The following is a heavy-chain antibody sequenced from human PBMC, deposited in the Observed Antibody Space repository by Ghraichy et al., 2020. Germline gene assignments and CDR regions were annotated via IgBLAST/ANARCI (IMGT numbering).Heavy chain of an antibody. CDR3: ARDMPREDY. J-gene: IGHJ4*02. Sequence: SCAASGFSFRNYWMHWVRQAPGKGPVWVSHIKGDGTDITYGDSVKGRFTISRDNVKNTLYLQMNDLRAEDTAIYYCARDMPREDYWGQGTLVTVSS. D-gene: IGHD1-26*01. V-gene: IGHV3-74*01. CDR1: GFSFRNYW. CDR2: IKGDGTDI.